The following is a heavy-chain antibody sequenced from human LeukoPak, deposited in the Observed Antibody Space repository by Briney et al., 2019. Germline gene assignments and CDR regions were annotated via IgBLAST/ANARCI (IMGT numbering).Heavy chain of an antibody. J-gene: IGHJ3*02. Sequence: PSETLSLTCTVSGGSISSSSYSWGWIRQPPGKGLEWIGSIYYSGSTYYNPSLKSRVTISVDTSKNQFSLKLSSVTAADTAVYYCARPAVTDDAFDIWGQGTMVTVSS. D-gene: IGHD4-17*01. CDR3: ARPAVTDDAFDI. CDR2: IYYSGST. CDR1: GGSISSSSYS. V-gene: IGHV4-39*01.